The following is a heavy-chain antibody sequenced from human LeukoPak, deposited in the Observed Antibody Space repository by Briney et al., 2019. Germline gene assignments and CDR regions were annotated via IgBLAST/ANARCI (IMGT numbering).Heavy chain of an antibody. CDR1: GFTFGSYW. V-gene: IGHV3-7*03. CDR3: ASAGGDSRSPLPFYY. D-gene: IGHD6-6*01. Sequence: GGSLRLSCAASGFTFGSYWMSWVRQAPGKGLEWVANIKQDGSEKYYVDSVKGRFTISRNNAENSLSLQMNSLRAEDTAVYYCASAGGDSRSPLPFYYWGQGTLVTVSS. CDR2: IKQDGSEK. J-gene: IGHJ4*02.